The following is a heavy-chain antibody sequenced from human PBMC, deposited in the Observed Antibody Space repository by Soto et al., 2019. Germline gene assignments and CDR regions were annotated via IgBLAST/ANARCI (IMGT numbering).Heavy chain of an antibody. D-gene: IGHD3-22*01. CDR2: IMPGSSHI. CDR1: GFTFSIYS. J-gene: IGHJ3*02. Sequence: GGSLRLSCAASGFTFSIYSMNWVRQAPGKGLECVSYIMPGSSHIFYADSVKGRFTISRDNAKNSLYLQMNSLGAEDTALYYCVRDQLYYYDIFGRPLNGFDIWGQGTMVTVSS. V-gene: IGHV3-48*01. CDR3: VRDQLYYYDIFGRPLNGFDI.